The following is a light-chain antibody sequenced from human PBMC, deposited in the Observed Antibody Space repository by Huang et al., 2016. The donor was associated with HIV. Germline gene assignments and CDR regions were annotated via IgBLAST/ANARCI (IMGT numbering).Light chain of an antibody. J-gene: IGKJ2*01. Sequence: EIVMKQSQATLSVSPGESATLSCRASQTVSTNLAWYQQKPGQAPSLLIYGASTRATGIAAGFSGSGSGTEFTLTISSLQSEDFAVYYCQQYNDWPPYTFGQGTKLEIK. CDR3: QQYNDWPPYT. CDR1: QTVSTN. V-gene: IGKV3-15*01. CDR2: GAS.